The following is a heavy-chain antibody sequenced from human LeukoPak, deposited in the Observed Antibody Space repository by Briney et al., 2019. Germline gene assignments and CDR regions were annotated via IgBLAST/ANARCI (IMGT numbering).Heavy chain of an antibody. Sequence: ASVKVSCKASGYTFTSYGISWVRQAPGQGLEWMGWISAYNGNTNYAQKFQGRVTMTRDTSISTAYMELSRLRSDDTAVYYCARLYCSSTSCQNWGQGTLVTVSS. D-gene: IGHD2-2*01. J-gene: IGHJ4*02. V-gene: IGHV1-18*01. CDR3: ARLYCSSTSCQN. CDR1: GYTFTSYG. CDR2: ISAYNGNT.